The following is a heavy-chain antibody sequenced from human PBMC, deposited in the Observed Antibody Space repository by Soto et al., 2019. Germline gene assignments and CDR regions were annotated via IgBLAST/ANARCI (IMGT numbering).Heavy chain of an antibody. CDR2: ISNSGIT. CDR1: GYSISSGYY. V-gene: IGHV4-38-2*01. CDR3: ATYRKFFQI. J-gene: IGHJ3*02. Sequence: SETLSLTCAVSGYSISSGYYWGWIRQSPGKGLEWIGSISNSGITSSNPSLRGRVTISVDRSKNHFFLNLTSVTAADTAVYYCATYRKFFQIWGQGTKVTVSS.